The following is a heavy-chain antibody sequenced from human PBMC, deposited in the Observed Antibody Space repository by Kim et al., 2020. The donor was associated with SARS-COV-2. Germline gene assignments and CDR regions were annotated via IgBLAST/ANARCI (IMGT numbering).Heavy chain of an antibody. J-gene: IGHJ2*01. D-gene: IGHD2-8*01. CDR3: ARDACNVWPRGYCYFDL. CDR1: GGSISSGGYY. Sequence: SETLSLTCTVSGGSISSGGYYWSLIRQHPGKGLEWIGYIYYNGSTYYNPYLKSRVTISVDTSKNQFSLKLSSVTAADTAVYYCARDACNVWPRGYCYFDLWGRGTLVTVSS. CDR2: IYYNGST. V-gene: IGHV4-31*03.